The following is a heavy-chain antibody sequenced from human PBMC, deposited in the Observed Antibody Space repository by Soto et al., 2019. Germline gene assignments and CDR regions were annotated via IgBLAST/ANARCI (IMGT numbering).Heavy chain of an antibody. CDR2: IYYSGST. J-gene: IGHJ4*02. CDR3: ASFRRGPYYFDY. CDR1: GGSISSSSYY. V-gene: IGHV4-39*01. Sequence: QLQLQESGPGLVKPSETLSLTCSFSGGSISSSSYYWGWIRQPPGKGLEWIGSIYYSGSTYYNPSLKSRVTISVDTSKNQFSLKLSSVTAADTAVYYCASFRRGPYYFDYWGQGTLVTVSS.